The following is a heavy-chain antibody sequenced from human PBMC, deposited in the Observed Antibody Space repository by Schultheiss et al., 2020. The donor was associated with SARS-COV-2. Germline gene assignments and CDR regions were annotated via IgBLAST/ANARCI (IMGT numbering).Heavy chain of an antibody. Sequence: SETLSLTCTVSGGSISSYYWSWIRQPAGKGLEWIGRIYTSGSTNYNPSLKSRVTISVDTSKNQFSLKLSSVTAADTAVYYCARFDSSGYYVDAFDIWGQGTMVTVSS. CDR1: GGSISSYY. CDR3: ARFDSSGYYVDAFDI. CDR2: IYTSGST. J-gene: IGHJ3*02. V-gene: IGHV4-4*07. D-gene: IGHD3-22*01.